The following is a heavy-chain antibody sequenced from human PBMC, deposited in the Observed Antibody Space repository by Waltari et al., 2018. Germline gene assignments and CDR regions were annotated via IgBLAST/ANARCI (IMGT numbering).Heavy chain of an antibody. CDR1: GGSINSGYYY. J-gene: IGHJ5*02. D-gene: IGHD2-8*01. CDR2: VHTNGDT. V-gene: IGHV4-61*02. Sequence: QVQLQESGPGLVKPSQTLSLTCTVSGGSINSGYYYWSWIRQPAGKGLEWIGRVHTNGDTNYNPSLKSRVSMSVDTSQNQFSLKLASVTAADTAVYYCARDNGVINIAGHPGWFAPWGQGTLVTVSS. CDR3: ARDNGVINIAGHPGWFAP.